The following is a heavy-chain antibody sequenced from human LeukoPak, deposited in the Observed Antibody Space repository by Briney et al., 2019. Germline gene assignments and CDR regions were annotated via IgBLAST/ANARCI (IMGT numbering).Heavy chain of an antibody. CDR1: GGSISSHY. CDR3: ARDATFDP. J-gene: IGHJ5*02. V-gene: IGHV4-59*11. Sequence: SETLSLTCTVSGGSISSHYWSWIRQPPGKGLEWIGYIYYSGSTNYNPSLKSRVTISVDTSKNQFSLKLSSVTTADTAVYYCARDATFDPWGQGTLVTVSS. CDR2: IYYSGST.